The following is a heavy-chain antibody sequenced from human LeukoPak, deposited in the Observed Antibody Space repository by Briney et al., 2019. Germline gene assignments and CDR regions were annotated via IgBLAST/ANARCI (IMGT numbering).Heavy chain of an antibody. D-gene: IGHD6-19*01. J-gene: IGHJ4*02. Sequence: SETLSLTCTVSGGSVSDYYWSWIRQSPGKGLEWIGYIYYTGSTSYNPSLKSRVTISVDTSKNQFSLKLSSVTAADTAVYYCARLFRIAVAVRFDYWGQGTLVTVSS. CDR3: ARLFRIAVAVRFDY. V-gene: IGHV4-59*02. CDR2: IYYTGST. CDR1: GGSVSDYY.